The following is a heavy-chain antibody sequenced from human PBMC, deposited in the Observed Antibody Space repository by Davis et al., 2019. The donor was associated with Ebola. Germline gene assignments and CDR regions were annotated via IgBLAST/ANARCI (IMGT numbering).Heavy chain of an antibody. V-gene: IGHV3-53*01. CDR2: IYSGGST. J-gene: IGHJ6*02. Sequence: GESLKISCAASGFTVSSNYMSWVRQAPGKGLEWVSVIYSGGSTYYADSVKGRFTISRNNSKNTLYLQMNSLRAEDTAVYYCARELRFLEWSRGFYYYGMDVWGQGTTVTVSS. D-gene: IGHD3-3*01. CDR3: ARELRFLEWSRGFYYYGMDV. CDR1: GFTVSSNY.